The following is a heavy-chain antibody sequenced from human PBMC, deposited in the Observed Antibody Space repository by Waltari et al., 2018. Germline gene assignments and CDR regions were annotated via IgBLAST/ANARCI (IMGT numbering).Heavy chain of an antibody. CDR2: INFSGGNT. CDR1: GFNFRNYG. D-gene: IGHD3-10*01. CDR3: ARVNRESLIRGATIDS. V-gene: IGHV3-23*01. Sequence: EVQLLESGGAFVRPGGSLRLYCAASGFNFRNYGMKGVRQAPGKGLEWVASINFSGGNTVYADSVKGRSNIARDNSKNTLSIQLDSLRLDDTAVYFCARVNRESLIRGATIDSWGQGTRVTVSS. J-gene: IGHJ4*02.